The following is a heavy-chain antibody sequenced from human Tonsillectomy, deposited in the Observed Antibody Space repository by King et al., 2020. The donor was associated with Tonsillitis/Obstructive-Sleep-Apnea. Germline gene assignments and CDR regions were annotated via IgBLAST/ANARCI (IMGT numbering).Heavy chain of an antibody. Sequence: VQLVESGGGVVRPGGSLRLSCAASGFTFDDYDMSWVRQAPGKGLEWVSGINWNGGRTSYADSVKGRFTISRDNAKNSLYLQMNSLRVEDTAFYHCAGAPSYEEWELPQIWGQGTLVTVSS. CDR1: GFTFDDYD. V-gene: IGHV3-20*01. D-gene: IGHD1-26*01. CDR3: AGAPSYEEWELPQI. J-gene: IGHJ4*02. CDR2: INWNGGRT.